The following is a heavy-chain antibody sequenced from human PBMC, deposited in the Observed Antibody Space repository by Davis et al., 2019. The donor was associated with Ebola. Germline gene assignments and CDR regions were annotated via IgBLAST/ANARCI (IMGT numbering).Heavy chain of an antibody. CDR2: IIPILGIA. CDR1: GGTFSSYA. V-gene: IGHV1-69*04. CDR3: AKEAVPAAIVYYYGMDV. D-gene: IGHD2-2*02. J-gene: IGHJ6*02. Sequence: SVKVSCKASGGTFSSYAISWVRQAPGQGLEWMGRIIPILGIANYAQKFQGRVTITADKSTSTAYMELSSLRSEDTAVYYCAKEAVPAAIVYYYGMDVWGQGTTVTVSS.